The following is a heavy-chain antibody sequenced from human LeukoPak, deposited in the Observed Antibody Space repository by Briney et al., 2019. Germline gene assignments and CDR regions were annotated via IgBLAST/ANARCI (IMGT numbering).Heavy chain of an antibody. CDR2: ITGLFATA. Sequence: SVTLSCKSSGGISSNFAIHWVRQAPGQGLEWMGQITGLFATAHYAQKFQGRVTITTDESTGAVCMELSSLRSEDTAVYYCARVGVIISHNWFDPWGQGTLVTVSS. V-gene: IGHV1-69*05. D-gene: IGHD3-3*01. CDR1: GGISSNFA. J-gene: IGHJ5*02. CDR3: ARVGVIISHNWFDP.